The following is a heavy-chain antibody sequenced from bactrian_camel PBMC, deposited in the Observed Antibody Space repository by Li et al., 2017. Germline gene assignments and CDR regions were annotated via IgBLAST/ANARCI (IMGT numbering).Heavy chain of an antibody. V-gene: IGHV3S25*01. J-gene: IGHJ6*01. Sequence: QLVESGGGLVQPGGSLILSCAASGYTYSDYCMGWFRQAPGKEREMVAYIYSGGSTTDYHDSVKGRFTISRDNANTISLMMSSLKPEDTAMYYCAISDTCASLEFGYSGQGTQVTVS. CDR3: AISDTCASLEFGY. CDR2: IYSGGSTT. CDR1: GYTYSDYC.